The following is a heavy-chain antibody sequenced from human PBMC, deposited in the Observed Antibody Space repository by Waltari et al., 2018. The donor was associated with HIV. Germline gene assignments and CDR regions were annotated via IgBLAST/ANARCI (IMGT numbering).Heavy chain of an antibody. CDR2: LYDNGRT. J-gene: IGHJ6*02. V-gene: IGHV4-4*08. Sequence: QVQLQEAGPGVGKSSEALSLPCSVSLRSIGSYWLNWVRQPPGKGLQWIGYLYDNGRTIYNPSLRSRVTISSDASGKQFSLKLNSVTAADTAIYYCATGGARGMDIWGHGTTVTVSS. CDR3: ATGGARGMDI. CDR1: LRSIGSYW.